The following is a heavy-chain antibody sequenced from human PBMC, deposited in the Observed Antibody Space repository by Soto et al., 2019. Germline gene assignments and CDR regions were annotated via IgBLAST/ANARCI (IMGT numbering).Heavy chain of an antibody. Sequence: PSPTLSLTCAISEDIVSCNSAAWNCIRQSPSRGLEWLGRTYYRSKWYNDYAVSVKSRITINPDTSKNQFSLQLNSVTPEDTAVYYCARDGIVVVPAALYYYYYGMDVWGQGTTVTVSS. CDR1: EDIVSCNSAA. D-gene: IGHD2-2*01. J-gene: IGHJ6*02. CDR2: TYYRSKWYN. V-gene: IGHV6-1*01. CDR3: ARDGIVVVPAALYYYYYGMDV.